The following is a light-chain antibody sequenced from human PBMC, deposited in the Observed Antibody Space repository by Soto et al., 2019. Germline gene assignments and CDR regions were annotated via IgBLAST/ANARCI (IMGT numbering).Light chain of an antibody. V-gene: IGKV1-5*03. CDR3: QQYNSFPT. J-gene: IGKJ1*01. Sequence: DIQMTQSPSTLSASVGDRVTITCRASQSISSWLAWYQQKPGKPPKLLIYKASSLETGVPSRFSGSGSGIEFTLTISSLQPDDFATYYCQQYNSFPTFGQGTKVEIK. CDR1: QSISSW. CDR2: KAS.